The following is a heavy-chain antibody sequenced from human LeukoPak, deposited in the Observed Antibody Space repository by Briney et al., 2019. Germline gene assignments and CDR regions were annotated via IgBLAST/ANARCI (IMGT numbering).Heavy chain of an antibody. D-gene: IGHD4-11*01. Sequence: ASVKVSCKASGHTFIGYYMHWMRQAPGQGLEWMGWTNPNSGDTNYAQKFQGRVTMTRDTSISTAYMELSRLRSDDTAVYYCAGARGYGNHFDYWAKETLVPVS. CDR3: AGARGYGNHFDY. CDR1: GHTFIGYY. J-gene: IGHJ4*02. CDR2: TNPNSGDT. V-gene: IGHV1-2*02.